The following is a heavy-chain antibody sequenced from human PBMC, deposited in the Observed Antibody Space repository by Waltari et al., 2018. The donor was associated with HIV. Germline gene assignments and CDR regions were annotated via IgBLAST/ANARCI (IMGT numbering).Heavy chain of an antibody. Sequence: VQLVESGGGVVQPGRSLRLSCAASGFPFSSYVMDWVRQAPGKGLEWVGMIWKDGSNRNHADSVKGRFTIARDNSKKTVYVQMNRLRAEDTAVYYCARGAVGGLFDYWGQGTLVTVSS. D-gene: IGHD1-26*01. J-gene: IGHJ4*02. CDR2: IWKDGSNR. V-gene: IGHV3-33*01. CDR3: ARGAVGGLFDY. CDR1: GFPFSSYV.